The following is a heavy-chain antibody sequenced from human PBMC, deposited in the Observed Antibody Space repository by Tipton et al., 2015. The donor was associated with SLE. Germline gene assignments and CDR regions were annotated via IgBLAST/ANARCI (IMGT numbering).Heavy chain of an antibody. CDR2: IWYDGSNK. CDR3: AKDKVERFLEWLPDY. J-gene: IGHJ4*02. CDR1: GFTFSSYG. D-gene: IGHD3-3*01. Sequence: RSLRLSCAASGFTFSSYGMHWVRQAPGKGLEWVAVIWYDGSNKYYADSVKGRFTISRDNSKNTLYLQMNSLRAEDTAVYYCAKDKVERFLEWLPDYWGQGTLVTVSS. V-gene: IGHV3-33*06.